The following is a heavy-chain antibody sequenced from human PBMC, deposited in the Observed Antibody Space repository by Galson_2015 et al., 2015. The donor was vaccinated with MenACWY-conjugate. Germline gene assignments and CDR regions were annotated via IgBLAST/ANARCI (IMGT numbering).Heavy chain of an antibody. D-gene: IGHD3-3*01. J-gene: IGHJ6*02. Sequence: SVKVSCKASGGTFSSYAISWVRQAPGQGLEWMGRIIPILGIANYAQKFQGRVTITADKSTSTAYMELSSLRSEDTAVYYCARSYYDFWSGCRPYYYYGMDVWGQGTTVTVSS. V-gene: IGHV1-69*04. CDR2: IIPILGIA. CDR1: GGTFSSYA. CDR3: ARSYYDFWSGCRPYYYYGMDV.